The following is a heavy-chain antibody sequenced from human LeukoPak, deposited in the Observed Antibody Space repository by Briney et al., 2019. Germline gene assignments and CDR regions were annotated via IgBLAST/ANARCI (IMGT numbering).Heavy chain of an antibody. CDR3: AREGVVGATIGSDY. CDR2: INPNSGGT. J-gene: IGHJ4*02. CDR1: GYTFTDYY. Sequence: ASVKVSCKASGYTFTDYYMHWVRQAPGQGLGWMGWINPNSGGTNYARKFQGRVTMTRDTSISTAYMELSRLRSDDTAVYYCAREGVVGATIGSDYWGQGTLVTVSS. D-gene: IGHD1-26*01. V-gene: IGHV1-2*02.